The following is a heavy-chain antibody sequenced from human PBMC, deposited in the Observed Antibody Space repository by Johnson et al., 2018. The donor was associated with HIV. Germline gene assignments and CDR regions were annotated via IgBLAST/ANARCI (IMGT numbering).Heavy chain of an antibody. CDR3: AKSTQASILRESGPYGAFDI. D-gene: IGHD3-10*01. CDR1: GFTFSSYG. CDR2: ISYDGNNK. V-gene: IGHV3-30*18. J-gene: IGHJ3*02. Sequence: QVQLVESGGGVVQPGRSLRLSCAASGFTFSSYGMHWVRQAPGKGLEWVAVISYDGNNKYSADSVKGRFTISRDNSKNTLYLQMNSQRVEDTAVYYCAKSTQASILRESGPYGAFDIWGQGTMVTVSS.